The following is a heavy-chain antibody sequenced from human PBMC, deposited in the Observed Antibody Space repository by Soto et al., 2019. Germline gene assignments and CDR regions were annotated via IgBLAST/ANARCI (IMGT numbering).Heavy chain of an antibody. V-gene: IGHV6-1*01. CDR2: TYYRSKWYN. CDR3: ARDKHNWNYKFGAFDI. CDR1: GDSVSSNSAA. D-gene: IGHD1-7*01. J-gene: IGHJ3*02. Sequence: PSQTLSLTCAISGDSVSSNSAAWNWIRQSPSRGLEWLGRTYYRSKWYNDYAVSVKSRITINPDTSKNQFSLQLNSVTPEDTAVYYCARDKHNWNYKFGAFDIWGQGTMVTVSS.